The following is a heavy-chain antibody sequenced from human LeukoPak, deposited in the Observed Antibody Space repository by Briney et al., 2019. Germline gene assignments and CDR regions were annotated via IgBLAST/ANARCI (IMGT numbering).Heavy chain of an antibody. J-gene: IGHJ4*02. CDR3: ARPLLSYDTTGYPDY. Sequence: GGSLRLSCAASGFTFSTYGMHWVRQAPGKGLEWVAVIWYDGRNRYYADSVKDRFTISRDNSEDPLYLQMNSLRAEDTAVYYCARPLLSYDTTGYPDYWGQGTLVTVSS. V-gene: IGHV3-33*01. D-gene: IGHD3-10*01. CDR2: IWYDGRNR. CDR1: GFTFSTYG.